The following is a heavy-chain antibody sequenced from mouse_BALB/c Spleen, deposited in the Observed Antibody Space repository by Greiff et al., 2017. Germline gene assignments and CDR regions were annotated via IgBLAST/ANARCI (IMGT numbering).Heavy chain of an antibody. CDR2: ISYSGST. J-gene: IGHJ2*01. CDR3: ARKSYDYDDY. D-gene: IGHD2-4*01. CDR1: GYSITSDYA. Sequence: EVQLQQSGPGLVKPSQSLSLTCTVTGYSITSDYAWNWIRQFPGNKLEWMGYISYSGSTSYNPSLKSRISITRDTSKNQFFLQLNSVTTEDTATYYCARKSYDYDDYWGQGTTLTVSS. V-gene: IGHV3-2*02.